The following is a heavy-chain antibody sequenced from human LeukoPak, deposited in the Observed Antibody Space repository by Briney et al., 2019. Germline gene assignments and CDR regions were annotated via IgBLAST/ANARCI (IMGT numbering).Heavy chain of an antibody. CDR2: IYYSGST. Sequence: SETLSLTCTVSGGSISSYYWSWIRQPPGKGLEWIGYIYYSGSTNYNPSLKSRVTISVDTSKNQFSLKLSSVTAADTAVYYCARYSSGWYGVGYYYYMDVWGKGTTVTIS. D-gene: IGHD6-19*01. J-gene: IGHJ6*03. CDR3: ARYSSGWYGVGYYYYMDV. V-gene: IGHV4-59*01. CDR1: GGSISSYY.